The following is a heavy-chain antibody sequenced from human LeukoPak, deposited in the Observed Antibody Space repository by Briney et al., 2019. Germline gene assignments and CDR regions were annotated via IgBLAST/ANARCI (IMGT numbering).Heavy chain of an antibody. V-gene: IGHV1-46*01. CDR2: INPSGGST. CDR1: GYTFTNYD. D-gene: IGHD3-10*01. Sequence: ASVKVSCKASGYTFTNYDINWVRQAPGQGLEWMGIINPSGGSTSYAQKFQGRVTMTRDMSTSTVYMELSSLRSEDTAVYYCARGSKVRSYGSGSYYPLDYWGQGTLVTVSS. CDR3: ARGSKVRSYGSGSYYPLDY. J-gene: IGHJ4*02.